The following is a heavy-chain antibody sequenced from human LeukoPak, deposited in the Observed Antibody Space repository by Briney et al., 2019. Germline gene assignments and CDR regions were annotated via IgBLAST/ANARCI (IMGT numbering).Heavy chain of an antibody. V-gene: IGHV3-7*03. CDR3: AKDLYTNTWGWFDP. CDR2: IKEDGSQK. Sequence: GGSLRLSCAASGFTFSRYWMSWVRQAPGKGLEWVANIKEDGSQKYYVDSVKGRFTISRDDSKNTLFLQMHSLRADDTAVYHCAKDLYTNTWGWFDPWGQGTQVTVSS. J-gene: IGHJ5*02. D-gene: IGHD3-16*01. CDR1: GFTFSRYW.